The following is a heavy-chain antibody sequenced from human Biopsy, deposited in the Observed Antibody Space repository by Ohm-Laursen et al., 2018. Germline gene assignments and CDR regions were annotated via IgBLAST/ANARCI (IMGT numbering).Heavy chain of an antibody. J-gene: IGHJ6*02. CDR1: GFTLNSYS. V-gene: IGHV3-21*01. CDR2: ISSSSDNI. Sequence: GQTLSLTCAASGFTLNSYSMNWVRQTPGKGLEWVSTISSSSDNIYYVDSVKGRFTISRDNAKNSLYLRMNSLRAEDTAVYYCARSRGSSGIATIYYYGMDVWGQGTTVTVSS. D-gene: IGHD3-10*01. CDR3: ARSRGSSGIATIYYYGMDV.